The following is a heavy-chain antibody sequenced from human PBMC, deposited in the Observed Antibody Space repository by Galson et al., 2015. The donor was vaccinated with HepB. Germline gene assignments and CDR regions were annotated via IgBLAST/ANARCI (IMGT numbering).Heavy chain of an antibody. J-gene: IGHJ6*03. V-gene: IGHV4-31*03. CDR2: IYYSGST. D-gene: IGHD3-10*01. Sequence: TLSLTCPVSGGSFNSGGYYWSWIRQHPGKGLEWIGYIYYSGSTYYNPSLKSRVTISVDTSKNQFSLKLSSVTAADTAVYYCAREIYYGSGSYMDVWGQGTTVTVSS. CDR3: AREIYYGSGSYMDV. CDR1: GGSFNSGGYY.